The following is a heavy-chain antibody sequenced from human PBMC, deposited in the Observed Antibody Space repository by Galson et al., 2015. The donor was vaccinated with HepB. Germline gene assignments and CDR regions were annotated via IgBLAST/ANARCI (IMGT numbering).Heavy chain of an antibody. CDR1: GGTFSSYA. D-gene: IGHD3-9*01. Sequence: SVKVSCKASGGTFSSYAISWVRQAPGQGLEWMGRIIPILGIANYAQKFQGRVTITADKSTSTAYMELSSLRSEDTAVYCCAREVHLSYDILTGYPFNWYFDLWGRGTLVTVSS. CDR3: AREVHLSYDILTGYPFNWYFDL. V-gene: IGHV1-69*04. J-gene: IGHJ2*01. CDR2: IIPILGIA.